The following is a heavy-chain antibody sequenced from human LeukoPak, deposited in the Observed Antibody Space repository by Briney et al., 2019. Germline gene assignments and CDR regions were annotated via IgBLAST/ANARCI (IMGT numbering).Heavy chain of an antibody. Sequence: PSETLSLTCTVSGGSISSYYWSWIRQPAGKGLEWIGRIYTSGSTNYNPSLKSRVTMSVDTSKNQFSLKLSSVTAADTAVYYCASSAAAAGVNWFDPWGQGTLVTVSS. CDR1: GGSISSYY. CDR2: IYTSGST. CDR3: ASSAAAAGVNWFDP. V-gene: IGHV4-4*07. J-gene: IGHJ5*02. D-gene: IGHD6-13*01.